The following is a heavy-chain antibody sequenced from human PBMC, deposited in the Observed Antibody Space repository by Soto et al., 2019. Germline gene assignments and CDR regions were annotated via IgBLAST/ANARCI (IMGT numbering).Heavy chain of an antibody. CDR1: GFTFSNYA. J-gene: IGHJ4*02. CDR2: LSYDGNNI. Sequence: QVQLVESGGGVVQPGRSLRLSCAASGFTFSNYAIHWVRQAPGKGLEWVAVLSYDGNNIHYADSVKGRFTVSRDNSKNTLFLQMNSLRPEDTALYYCARGPIGDAAMVKNYCDYWGQGTLVTVSS. V-gene: IGHV3-30-3*01. D-gene: IGHD5-18*01. CDR3: ARGPIGDAAMVKNYCDY.